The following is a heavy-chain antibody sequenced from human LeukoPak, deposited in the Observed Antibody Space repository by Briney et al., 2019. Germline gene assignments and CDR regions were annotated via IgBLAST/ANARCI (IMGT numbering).Heavy chain of an antibody. CDR2: IYSSGNS. CDR1: CGSLRAYY. D-gene: IGHD3-22*01. CDR3: AGLGASGNGYLSWFDP. Sequence: PSESLSLTPTVSCGSLRAYYWGGARQPPGKGLEWSGYIYSSGNSNYNPSLKSRVTISVDTSKNQFSLKLSSVTAADTAVYYCAGLGASGNGYLSWFDPWGQGTLVTVSS. V-gene: IGHV4-59*01. J-gene: IGHJ5*02.